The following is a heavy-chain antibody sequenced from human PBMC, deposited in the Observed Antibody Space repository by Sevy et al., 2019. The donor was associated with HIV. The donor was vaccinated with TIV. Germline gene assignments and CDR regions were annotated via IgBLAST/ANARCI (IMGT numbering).Heavy chain of an antibody. Sequence: LSLTCAASGFTFISYTISWVRQAPGKGLEWVSAISGSGGSTYYADSVKGRFTISRDNSKNTLYLEMNSLRAEDTDFYYCAKAYISGYSWGQGTLVTVSS. CDR3: AKAYISGYS. J-gene: IGHJ4*02. CDR2: ISGSGGST. CDR1: GFTFISYT. D-gene: IGHD6-19*01. V-gene: IGHV3-23*01.